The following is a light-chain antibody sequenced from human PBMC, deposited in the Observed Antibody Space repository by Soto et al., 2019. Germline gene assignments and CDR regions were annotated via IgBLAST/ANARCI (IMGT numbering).Light chain of an antibody. CDR2: DVT. Sequence: SALTQPASVSGSPGQWITISCTGTSSDVGGYNYVSWYQQHPGKAPKLMIYDVTNRPSGVSNRFSGSKSGNTASLTISGLQAGDEADYYCSSYTSSSTPLVFGGGTKVTVL. CDR1: SSDVGGYNY. J-gene: IGLJ3*02. CDR3: SSYTSSSTPLV. V-gene: IGLV2-14*01.